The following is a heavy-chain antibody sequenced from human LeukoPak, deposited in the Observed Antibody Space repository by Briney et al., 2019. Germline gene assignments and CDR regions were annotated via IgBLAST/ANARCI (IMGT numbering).Heavy chain of an antibody. D-gene: IGHD5-12*01. V-gene: IGHV4-59*01. CDR2: IYYSGST. CDR3: ASSDSGYDFWFDY. Sequence: PSETLSLTCTVSGGSFSSYYWSWIRQPPGKGLEWIGYIYYSGSTNYNPSLKSRVTISVDTSKNQFSLKLSSVTAADTAVYYCASSDSGYDFWFDYWGRGTLVTVSS. CDR1: GGSFSSYY. J-gene: IGHJ4*02.